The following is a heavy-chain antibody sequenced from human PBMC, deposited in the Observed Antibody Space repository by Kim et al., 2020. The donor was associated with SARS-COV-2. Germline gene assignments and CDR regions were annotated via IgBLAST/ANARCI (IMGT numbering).Heavy chain of an antibody. D-gene: IGHD4-17*01. Sequence: GGSLRLSCAASGFTFSSYGMHWVRQAPGKGLEWVAVIWYDGSNKYYADSVKGRFTISRDNSKNTLYLQMNSLRAEDTAVYYCAREGGEETTVTTNNWFDPWGQGTLVTVSS. J-gene: IGHJ5*02. CDR2: IWYDGSNK. V-gene: IGHV3-33*01. CDR1: GFTFSSYG. CDR3: AREGGEETTVTTNNWFDP.